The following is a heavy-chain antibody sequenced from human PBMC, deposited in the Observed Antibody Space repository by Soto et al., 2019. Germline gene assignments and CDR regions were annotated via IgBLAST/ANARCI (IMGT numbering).Heavy chain of an antibody. J-gene: IGHJ4*02. CDR1: GDSISSGDYY. CDR3: ARGFKRYSSPPGPLEY. D-gene: IGHD6-13*01. V-gene: IGHV4-30-4*01. Sequence: QVQLRESGPGLVKPSQTLSLTCTVSGDSISSGDYYWSWIRQPPGKGLEWIGRIYYSGNTYYNPSLNLRFSRSGDTSKYQFSLQLSSVTVADTAVYYCARGFKRYSSPPGPLEYWGRGTLVTVSS. CDR2: IYYSGNT.